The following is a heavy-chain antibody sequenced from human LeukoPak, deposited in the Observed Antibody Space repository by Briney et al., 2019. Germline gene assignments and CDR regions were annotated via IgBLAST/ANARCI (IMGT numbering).Heavy chain of an antibody. CDR3: AKDRAIVVVTDAFDI. V-gene: IGHV3-53*01. CDR1: GFTVSSNY. Sequence: GGSLRLSCAASGFTVSSNYMSWVRQAPGKGLEWVSVIYSGGSTYYADSVKGRFTISRDNSKNTLYLQMNSLRAEDTAVYYCAKDRAIVVVTDAFDIWGQGTMVTVSS. J-gene: IGHJ3*02. CDR2: IYSGGST. D-gene: IGHD2-21*02.